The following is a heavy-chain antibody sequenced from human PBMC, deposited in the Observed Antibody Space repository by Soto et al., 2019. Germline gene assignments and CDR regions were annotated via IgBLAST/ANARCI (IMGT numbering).Heavy chain of an antibody. CDR1: GGSVSTGSYD. CDR3: ARDGHGMDV. V-gene: IGHV4-61*01. J-gene: IGHJ6*02. Sequence: SETLSLTCTVSGGSVSTGSYDWSWIRQPPGKGLEWIGKIFFTGSAHYNPSLRNRVTMSVDTSKDQSSLTLTSVTAADTAVYYCARDGHGMDVWGQGTTVTVSS. CDR2: IFFTGSA.